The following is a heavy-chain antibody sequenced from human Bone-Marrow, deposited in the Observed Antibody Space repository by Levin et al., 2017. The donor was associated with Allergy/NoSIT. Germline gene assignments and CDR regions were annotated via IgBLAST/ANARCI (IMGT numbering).Heavy chain of an antibody. V-gene: IGHV4-61*02. Sequence: SETLSLTCKVSGDSISSSTDYWSWIRQPAGKGLEWIGRIYGGGSTDYDPSLQSRVTISRDTSKNQFSLTLNSVTAADTAVYYCARGSGSYYTPLLHFWGQGIPVTVSS. D-gene: IGHD3-10*01. J-gene: IGHJ4*02. CDR3: ARGSGSYYTPLLHF. CDR1: GDSISSSTDY. CDR2: IYGGGST.